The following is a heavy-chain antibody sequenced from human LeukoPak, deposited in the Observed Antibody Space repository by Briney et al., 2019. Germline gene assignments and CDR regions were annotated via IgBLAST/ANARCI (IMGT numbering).Heavy chain of an antibody. D-gene: IGHD5-18*01. CDR3: AKDPGARGYSYGFDL. V-gene: IGHV3-23*01. J-gene: IGHJ2*01. Sequence: GGSLRLSCAAFGFTFSSYAMSWVRQAPGKGLEWVSAISGSGGSTYYADSVKGRFTISRDNSKNTLYLQMNSLRAEDTAVYYCAKDPGARGYSYGFDLWGRGTLVTVSS. CDR2: ISGSGGST. CDR1: GFTFSSYA.